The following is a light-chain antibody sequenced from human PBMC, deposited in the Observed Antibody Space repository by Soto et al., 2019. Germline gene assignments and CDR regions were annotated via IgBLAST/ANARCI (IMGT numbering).Light chain of an antibody. CDR3: HQYGTSPRT. V-gene: IGKV3-20*01. J-gene: IGKJ2*01. CDR2: GAS. CDR1: QNVYSSY. Sequence: EIVLTQSPGTLSVSPGERVTLSCRASQNVYSSYLAWYQQKPGQAPRLLIYGASSRAIGIPDRFSGSESGTDFTLTISGLEPEDSAVYYCHQYGTSPRTFGQGTNLEI.